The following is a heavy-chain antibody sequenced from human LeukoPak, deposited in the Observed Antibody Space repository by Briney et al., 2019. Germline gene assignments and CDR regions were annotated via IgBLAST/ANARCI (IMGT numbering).Heavy chain of an antibody. Sequence: SETLSLTCTVSGGSISSSSYYWGWIRQPPGKGLEWIGSIYYSGSTYYNPSLKSRVTISVDTSKNQFSLKLSSVTAAVTAVYYCARHLYYYYMDVWGKGTTVTVSS. CDR1: GGSISSSSYY. CDR3: ARHLYYYYMDV. J-gene: IGHJ6*03. CDR2: IYYSGST. V-gene: IGHV4-39*01.